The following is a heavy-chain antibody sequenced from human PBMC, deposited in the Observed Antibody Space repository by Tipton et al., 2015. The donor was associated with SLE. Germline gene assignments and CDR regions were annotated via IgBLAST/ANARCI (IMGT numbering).Heavy chain of an antibody. CDR3: ARQAKFYYDSSGYSYFYYGLDV. V-gene: IGHV4-34*01. CDR2: INHSRST. CDR1: GGSFSGYY. Sequence: LRLSCAVYGGSFSGYYWSWIRQPPGKGLEWIGEINHSRSTNYNPSLKSRVTISMDTSTNQFSLKLSSVTAADTAVYYCARQAKFYYDSSGYSYFYYGLDVWGQGTTVTVSS. D-gene: IGHD3-22*01. J-gene: IGHJ6*02.